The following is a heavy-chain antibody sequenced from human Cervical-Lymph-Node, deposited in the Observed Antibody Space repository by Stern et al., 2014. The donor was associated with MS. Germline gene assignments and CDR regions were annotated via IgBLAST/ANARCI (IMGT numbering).Heavy chain of an antibody. CDR3: ATDRDDFRSGYSAPTKGYGLDV. CDR1: GYTLTELS. J-gene: IGHJ6*02. Sequence: QDQLVQSGAEVKKPGASVKVSCKVSGYTLTELSMHWVRQAPGKGLEWMGGFDPEDGETIYEQKFQGRVTMTEDTSTDTAYMELSSLRSEDTAVYYCATDRDDFRSGYSAPTKGYGLDVWGQGTTVTVTS. D-gene: IGHD3-3*01. CDR2: FDPEDGET. V-gene: IGHV1-24*01.